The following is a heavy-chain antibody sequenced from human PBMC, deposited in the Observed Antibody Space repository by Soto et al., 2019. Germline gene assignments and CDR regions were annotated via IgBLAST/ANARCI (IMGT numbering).Heavy chain of an antibody. CDR1: GFTFRSYV. V-gene: IGHV3-33*05. CDR2: TSYDGSNT. Sequence: QVQLVESGGGVVHPGTSLRLSCVGSGFTFRSYVIHWVRQAPGKGLEWVALTSYDGSNTFYGDSVKGRFTISRHNSRNTVELQMDSLRFEDTALYYCARWGTTGGLDVWGQGTLVSVSS. J-gene: IGHJ4*02. CDR3: ARWGTTGGLDV. D-gene: IGHD3-16*01.